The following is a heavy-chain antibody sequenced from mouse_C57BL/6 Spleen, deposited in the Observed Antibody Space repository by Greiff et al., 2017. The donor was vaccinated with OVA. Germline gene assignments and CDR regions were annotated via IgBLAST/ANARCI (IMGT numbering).Heavy chain of an antibody. CDR3: ARCYYGTQYAMDY. CDR2: IYPGDGDT. D-gene: IGHD1-1*01. Sequence: VQLVESGAELVKPGASVKISCKASGYAFSSYWMNWVKQRPGKGLEWIGQIYPGDGDTNYNGKFKGKATLTADKSSSTAYMQLSSLTSEDSAVYFCARCYYGTQYAMDYWGQGTSVTVSS. V-gene: IGHV1-80*01. J-gene: IGHJ4*01. CDR1: GYAFSSYW.